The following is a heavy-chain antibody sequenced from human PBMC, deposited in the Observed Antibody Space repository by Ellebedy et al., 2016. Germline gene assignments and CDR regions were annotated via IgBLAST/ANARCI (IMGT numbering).Heavy chain of an antibody. J-gene: IGHJ4*02. CDR2: INSDGSST. CDR1: GFTFSSYW. V-gene: IGHV3-74*01. CDR3: ARASNFWSGLNY. D-gene: IGHD3-3*01. Sequence: GESLKISXAASGFTFSSYWMHWVRQAPGKGLVWVSRINSDGSSTSYADSVKGRFTISRDNSKNTLYLQMNSLRAEDTAVYYCARASNFWSGLNYWGQGTLVTVSS.